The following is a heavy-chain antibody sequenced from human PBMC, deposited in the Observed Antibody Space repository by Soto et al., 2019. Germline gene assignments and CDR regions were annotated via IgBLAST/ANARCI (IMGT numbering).Heavy chain of an antibody. J-gene: IGHJ4*02. CDR1: DASIRSGGYY. CDR3: ARIEMASIK. Sequence: PSETLSLTCSFSDASIRSGGYYWSWLRQSPGKGLEWIGHIYYTGSTFYSPSLRSRLTISLDTSKNQFSLDLSSVTAADTAMYYCARIEMASIKWGRGTLVTVSS. CDR2: IYYTGST. V-gene: IGHV4-31*03.